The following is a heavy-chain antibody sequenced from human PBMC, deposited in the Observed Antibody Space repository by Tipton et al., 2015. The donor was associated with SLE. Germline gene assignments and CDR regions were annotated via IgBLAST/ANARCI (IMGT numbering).Heavy chain of an antibody. J-gene: IGHJ3*02. D-gene: IGHD3-10*01. Sequence: TLSLTCTVSGGSIRSSSYYWVWIRQPPGKGLEWIGIIFYSGGTYSNPSLKSRVSMSVDTSKNQFSLELTSVTAADTAMYFCAREVDTMDDSDAFDIWGQGTMVTVSS. CDR2: IFYSGGT. CDR3: AREVDTMDDSDAFDI. V-gene: IGHV4-39*07. CDR1: GGSIRSSSYY.